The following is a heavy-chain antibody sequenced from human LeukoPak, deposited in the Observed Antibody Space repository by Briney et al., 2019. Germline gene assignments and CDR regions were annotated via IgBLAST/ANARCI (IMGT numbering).Heavy chain of an antibody. Sequence: PSETLSLTCTVSGGSISSSSYYWGWIRQPPGKGLEWIGSIYYSGSTYYNPSLKSRVTISVDTSKNQFSLKLSSVTAADTAVYYCARGHSWFDPWGQGTLVTVSS. CDR2: IYYSGST. CDR1: GGSISSSSYY. CDR3: ARGHSWFDP. V-gene: IGHV4-39*01. D-gene: IGHD1-26*01. J-gene: IGHJ5*02.